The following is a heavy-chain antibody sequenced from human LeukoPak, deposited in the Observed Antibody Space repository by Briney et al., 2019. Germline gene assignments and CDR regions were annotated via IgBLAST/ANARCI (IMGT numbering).Heavy chain of an antibody. CDR3: AKDGVEYQIATFLDY. CDR1: GFTFSSYA. V-gene: IGHV3-23*01. Sequence: GGSLRLSCAASGFTFSSYAMGWVRQAPGKGLEWVSAISGSGGSTYYADSVKGRFTISRDNSKNTLYLQMNSLRAEDTAVYYCAKDGVEYQIATFLDYWGQGTLVTVSS. D-gene: IGHD2-2*01. CDR2: ISGSGGST. J-gene: IGHJ4*02.